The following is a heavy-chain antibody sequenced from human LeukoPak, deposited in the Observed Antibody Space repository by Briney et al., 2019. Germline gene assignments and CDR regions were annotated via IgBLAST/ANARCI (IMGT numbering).Heavy chain of an antibody. CDR1: GGSISSYY. J-gene: IGHJ2*01. CDR3: AKDKNYDILTGYFESPNWYFDL. CDR2: IYTSGST. D-gene: IGHD3-9*01. V-gene: IGHV4-4*07. Sequence: SETLSLTCTVSGGSISSYYWSWIRQPAGKRLEWIGRIYTSGSTNYNPSLKSRVTMSVDTSKNQFSLQLSSVTAADTAVYYCAKDKNYDILTGYFESPNWYFDLWGRGTLVTVSS.